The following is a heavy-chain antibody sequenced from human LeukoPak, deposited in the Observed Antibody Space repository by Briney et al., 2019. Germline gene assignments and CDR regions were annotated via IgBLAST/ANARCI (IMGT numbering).Heavy chain of an antibody. J-gene: IGHJ4*02. CDR3: AKGDSYYDLLTCFDF. D-gene: IGHD3-9*01. V-gene: IGHV3-9*01. CDR1: GFIFDDYA. CDR2: IRWNSGSI. Sequence: GGSLRLSCAASGFIFDDYAIHWVRQAPGKGLEWVSGIRWNSGSIGYADSVKGRFTISRDDSKNVLYLQMNSLRDEDTAVYYCAKGDSYYDLLTCFDFWGPGTLITVSS.